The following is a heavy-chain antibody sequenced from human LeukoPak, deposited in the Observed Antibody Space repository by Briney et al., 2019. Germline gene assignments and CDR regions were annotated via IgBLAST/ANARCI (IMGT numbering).Heavy chain of an antibody. D-gene: IGHD4-17*01. CDR2: IYYSGST. CDR1: GGSISSYD. Sequence: SETLSLTCTVSGGSISSYDWSWIRQPPGEGLEWIGYIYYSGSTNYNPSLKSRVTISVDTSKNQFSLKLSSVTAADTAVYYCARGYGVDLDYWGQGTLVTVSS. V-gene: IGHV4-59*01. J-gene: IGHJ4*02. CDR3: ARGYGVDLDY.